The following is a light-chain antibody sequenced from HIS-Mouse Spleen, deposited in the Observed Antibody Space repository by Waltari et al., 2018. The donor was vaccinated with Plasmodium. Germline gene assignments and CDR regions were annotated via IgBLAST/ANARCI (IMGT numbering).Light chain of an antibody. Sequence: DIQMTKSTSSLSASVGDRVTINCPARQDISHYLNWDQQKPGKAPTRLIYDATNLETGVTSRFSGSGSVTDFTFTISSRQPEDIATYYCRQYDNLPPYTFGQGTKLEIK. CDR1: QDISHY. CDR3: RQYDNLPPYT. J-gene: IGKJ2*01. CDR2: DAT. V-gene: IGKV1-33*01.